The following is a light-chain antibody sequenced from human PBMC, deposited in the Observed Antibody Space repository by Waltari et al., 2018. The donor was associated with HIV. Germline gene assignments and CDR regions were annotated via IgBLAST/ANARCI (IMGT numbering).Light chain of an antibody. CDR2: SNS. Sequence: QSVLTQTASASGIPGQRVTISCSGSNSNLGRNTVNWYQRLPGTAPKLLIYSNSRRPSGVPDRFSASKAGTAASLAISGLQSEDDAEYFCSAWDDTLNGLIFGGGTKLTVL. J-gene: IGLJ2*01. V-gene: IGLV1-44*01. CDR3: SAWDDTLNGLI. CDR1: NSNLGRNT.